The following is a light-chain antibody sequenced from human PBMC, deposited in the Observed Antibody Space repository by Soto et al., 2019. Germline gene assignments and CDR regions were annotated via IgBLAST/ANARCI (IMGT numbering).Light chain of an antibody. CDR2: EGT. V-gene: IGLV2-14*02. CDR3: CSYAGSYTHV. Sequence: QSVLTQPASVSGSPGQSITISCTGSSSDVGNYNLVSWYQQRPGKAPKLIIYEGTKRPSGVSNRFSGSKSGNTASLTISGLQAEDEADYYCCSYAGSYTHVFGTGTKVTVL. CDR1: SSDVGNYNL. J-gene: IGLJ1*01.